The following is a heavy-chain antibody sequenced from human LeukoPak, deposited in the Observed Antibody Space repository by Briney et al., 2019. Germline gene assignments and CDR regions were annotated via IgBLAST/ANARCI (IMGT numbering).Heavy chain of an antibody. D-gene: IGHD5-18*01. Sequence: SETLSLTCAVYGGSFSGYYWSWIRQPPGKGLEWIGEINHSGSTNYNPSLKSRVTISVDTSKNQFSLKLSSVTAADTAVYYCATVGTAMVPPWFDPWGQGTLVTVSS. CDR1: GGSFSGYY. V-gene: IGHV4-34*01. CDR2: INHSGST. J-gene: IGHJ5*02. CDR3: ATVGTAMVPPWFDP.